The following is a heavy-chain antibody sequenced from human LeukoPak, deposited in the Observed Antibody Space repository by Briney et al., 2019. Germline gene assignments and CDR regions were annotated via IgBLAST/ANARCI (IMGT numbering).Heavy chain of an antibody. Sequence: ASVKVSCKASGYTFTGYYMHWVRPAPGQGLEWMGWINPSSGGTNYAQKFQGRVTMTRDTSISTAYMELSRLRSDDTAVYYCARTPGEPSSYYYYYMDVWGKGTTVTVSS. D-gene: IGHD7-27*01. CDR3: ARTPGEPSSYYYYYMDV. J-gene: IGHJ6*03. CDR1: GYTFTGYY. V-gene: IGHV1-2*02. CDR2: INPSSGGT.